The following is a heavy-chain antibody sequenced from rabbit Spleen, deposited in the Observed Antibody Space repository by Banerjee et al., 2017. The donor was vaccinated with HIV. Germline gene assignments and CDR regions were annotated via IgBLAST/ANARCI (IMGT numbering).Heavy chain of an antibody. CDR2: IDTGNSIT. Sequence: QSLEESGGDLVKPGASLTLTCTASGIDFSRDYYMCWVRQAPGKGLEWIGCIDTGNSITWYGSWVNGRFTISKTSSTTVTLQMTRLTAADTATYFCAWEPIWEFKLWGPGTLVTVS. V-gene: IGHV1S40*01. CDR3: AWEPIWEFKL. CDR1: GIDFSRDYY. D-gene: IGHD3-1*01. J-gene: IGHJ4*01.